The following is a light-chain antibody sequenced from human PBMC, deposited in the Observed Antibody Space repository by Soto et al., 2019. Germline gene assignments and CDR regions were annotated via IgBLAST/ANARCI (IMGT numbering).Light chain of an antibody. Sequence: EIVLTQSPATLSLSPGERATLSCRASQSVSSYLAWYQQKPGQTPRLLIYDASNRATGIPARFSGSGSGTDFTLTISSLEPEDFAVYYCQQRSSWRPLTFGGGTKVAI. CDR3: QQRSSWRPLT. J-gene: IGKJ4*01. CDR2: DAS. V-gene: IGKV3-11*01. CDR1: QSVSSY.